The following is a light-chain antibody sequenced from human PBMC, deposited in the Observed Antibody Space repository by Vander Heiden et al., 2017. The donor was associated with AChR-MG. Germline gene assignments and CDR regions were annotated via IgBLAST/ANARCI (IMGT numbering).Light chain of an antibody. V-gene: IGKV1-39*01. CDR2: AAS. CDR1: RSISSY. Sequence: DIQMTQSPSSLSASVGDRVTITCRASRSISSYLNWYQQKPGKAPKLLIYAASSLQSGVPSRFSGRGSGTDFTLTISSLQPEDFATYYCQQSYSTPPVTFGGGTKVEIK. J-gene: IGKJ4*01. CDR3: QQSYSTPPVT.